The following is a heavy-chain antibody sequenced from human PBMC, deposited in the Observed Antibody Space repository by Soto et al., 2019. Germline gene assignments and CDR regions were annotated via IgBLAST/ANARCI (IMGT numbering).Heavy chain of an antibody. CDR3: ARGSHLKYYYDSSGGGDFDY. CDR1: GGSISSYY. CDR2: IYYSGST. Sequence: PSETLSLTCTVSGGSISSYYWSWIRQPPGKGLEWIGYIYYSGSTNYNPSLKSRVTISVDTSKNQFSLKLSSVTAADTAVYYCARGSHLKYYYDSSGGGDFDYWGQGTLVTVSS. V-gene: IGHV4-59*12. J-gene: IGHJ4*02. D-gene: IGHD3-22*01.